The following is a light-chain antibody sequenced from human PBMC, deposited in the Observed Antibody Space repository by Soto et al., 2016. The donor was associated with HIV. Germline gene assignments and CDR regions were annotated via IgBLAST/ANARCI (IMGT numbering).Light chain of an antibody. CDR2: DDS. Sequence: SYELTQPPSVSVAPGKTARITCGGNSIGTRSVHWYQQKAGQAPVLVVYDDSDRPSGIPERFSGSNSGNTVTLTISRVEAGDEADYYCQVWDSSDHYVFGTGTKVTVL. CDR1: SIGTRS. CDR3: QVWDSSDHYV. V-gene: IGLV3-21*03. J-gene: IGLJ1*01.